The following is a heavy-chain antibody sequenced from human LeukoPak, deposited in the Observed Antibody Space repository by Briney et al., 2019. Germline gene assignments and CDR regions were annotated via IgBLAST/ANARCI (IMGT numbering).Heavy chain of an antibody. CDR1: GGSLSTYY. D-gene: IGHD4-11*01. J-gene: IGHJ5*02. CDR3: ARSRSTTSANWFDP. CDR2: IYHSGST. Sequence: SETLSLTCTVSGGSLSTYYWSWIRQPPGKGLEWLGFIYHSGSTTYNPSLRSRVTISLDTSKNQISLNLSSVTAADTAVYYCARSRSTTSANWFDPWGQGTLVIVSS. V-gene: IGHV4-59*01.